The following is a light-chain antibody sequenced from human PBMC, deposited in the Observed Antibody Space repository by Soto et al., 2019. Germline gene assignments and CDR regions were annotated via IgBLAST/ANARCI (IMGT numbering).Light chain of an antibody. V-gene: IGKV3-11*01. CDR3: QQRSNWALVT. J-gene: IGKJ3*01. CDR2: DAS. Sequence: EILFTQSPATLSLSPGERGTLSCRASQSVSSYLAWYQQKPGQAPRLLIYDASNRATGIPARFSGSGSGTDFTLTISSLEPEDFAVYYCQQRSNWALVTFGPGSKVDIK. CDR1: QSVSSY.